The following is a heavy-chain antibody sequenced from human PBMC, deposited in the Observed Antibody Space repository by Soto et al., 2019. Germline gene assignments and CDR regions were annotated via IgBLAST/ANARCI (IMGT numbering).Heavy chain of an antibody. CDR1: GDSFNDYY. CDR3: ARESGGATATLDYYYFCMDV. V-gene: IGHV1-2*02. CDR2: INPNGGVT. Sequence: GASVKVSCKTSGDSFNDYYIHWVRQAPGQGLEWMGWINPNGGVTKYAQKFQGRVTVTRDTSIRTVYMELSSLRSDDTAVYYCARESGGATATLDYYYFCMDVWGKGTTVSVSS. D-gene: IGHD5-12*01. J-gene: IGHJ6*03.